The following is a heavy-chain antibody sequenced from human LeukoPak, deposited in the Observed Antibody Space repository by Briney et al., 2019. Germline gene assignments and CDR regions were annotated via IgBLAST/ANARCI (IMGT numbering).Heavy chain of an antibody. Sequence: GGSLRLSCAASGFTFSSYAMHWVRQAPGKGLEWVAVISYDGSNKYYADSVKGRFTISRDNSKNTLYLQMNSLRPDDTAVYFCARTREKWQVLDYWGQGTLVTVSS. CDR2: ISYDGSNK. CDR3: ARTREKWQVLDY. V-gene: IGHV3-30-3*01. CDR1: GFTFSSYA. J-gene: IGHJ4*02. D-gene: IGHD6-19*01.